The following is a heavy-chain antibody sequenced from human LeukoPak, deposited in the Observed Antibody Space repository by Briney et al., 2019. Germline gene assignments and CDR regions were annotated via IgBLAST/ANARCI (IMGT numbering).Heavy chain of an antibody. J-gene: IGHJ5*02. CDR2: IKQDGSEK. Sequence: QTGGSLRLSCAASGFTFSSYSMNWVRQAPGKGLEWVGNIKQDGSEKRYADSVRGRFTISRDNAQTSLYLQMNSLRAEDTAVYYCARASDPWLQLTWGQGTLVTVSS. CDR1: GFTFSSYS. CDR3: ARASDPWLQLT. V-gene: IGHV3-7*05. D-gene: IGHD5-24*01.